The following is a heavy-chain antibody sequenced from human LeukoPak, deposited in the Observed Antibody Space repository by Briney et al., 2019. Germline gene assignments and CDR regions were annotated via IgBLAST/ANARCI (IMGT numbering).Heavy chain of an antibody. Sequence: GGSLRLSCAASGFTFSSYAMHWVRQAPGKGLEWVAVISYDGSNKYYADSVKGRFTISRDNSKNTLYLQMNSLRAEDTAVYYCAKDLKWFGELSDGMDVWGQGTTVTVSS. CDR1: GFTFSSYA. V-gene: IGHV3-30*04. CDR3: AKDLKWFGELSDGMDV. CDR2: ISYDGSNK. D-gene: IGHD3-10*01. J-gene: IGHJ6*02.